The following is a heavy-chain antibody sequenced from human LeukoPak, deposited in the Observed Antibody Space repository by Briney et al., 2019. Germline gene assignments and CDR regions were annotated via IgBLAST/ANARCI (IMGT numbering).Heavy chain of an antibody. CDR2: ISGSGGST. V-gene: IGHV3-23*01. CDR3: AKDLISMAARPYFDY. D-gene: IGHD6-6*01. CDR1: GFTFSSYA. J-gene: IGHJ4*02. Sequence: PGGSLSLSFAASGFTFSSYAMSWVHQAPGKGLEWVSTISGSGGSTYYADSVKGRFTISRDNSKNTLYLQMNSLRAEDTAVYFCAKDLISMAARPYFDYWGQGTLVTVSS.